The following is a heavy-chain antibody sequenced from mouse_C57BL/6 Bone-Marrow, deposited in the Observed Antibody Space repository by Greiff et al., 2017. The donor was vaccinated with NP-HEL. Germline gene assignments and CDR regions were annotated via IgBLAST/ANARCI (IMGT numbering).Heavy chain of an antibody. CDR2: ISDGGSYT. CDR1: GFTFSSYA. D-gene: IGHD2-2*01. J-gene: IGHJ4*01. CDR3: ASAWFYAMDY. V-gene: IGHV5-4*03. Sequence: DVMLVESGGGLVKPGGSLKLSCAASGFTFSSYAMSWVRQTPEKRLEWVATISDGGSYTYYPDNVKGRFTISRDNAKNNLYLQMSHLKSEDTAMYYCASAWFYAMDYWGQGTSVTVSS.